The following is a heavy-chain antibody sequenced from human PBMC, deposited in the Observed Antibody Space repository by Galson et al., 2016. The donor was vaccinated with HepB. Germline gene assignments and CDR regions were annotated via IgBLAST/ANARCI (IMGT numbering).Heavy chain of an antibody. J-gene: IGHJ4*02. V-gene: IGHV4-31*11. D-gene: IGHD5-24*01. CDR2: IGYSGDL. CDR3: ARDGDGYNSPLHY. Sequence: TLSLTCAVSGGSVRSGGFYWNWVRHHPGKGLEWIGYIGYSGDLLYNPSLKGRVTLSIDASKNQFSLTVNSVTAADTAVYFCARDGDGYNSPLHYWGPGTLVTV. CDR1: GGSVRSGGFY.